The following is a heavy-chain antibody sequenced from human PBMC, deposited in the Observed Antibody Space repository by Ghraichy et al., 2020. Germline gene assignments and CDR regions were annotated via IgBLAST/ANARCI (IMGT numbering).Heavy chain of an antibody. CDR1: GFTFDDYA. CDR2: ISGDGGST. V-gene: IGHV3-43*02. CDR3: TKDTGDFWSAYGRGHFDY. J-gene: IGHJ4*02. D-gene: IGHD3-3*01. Sequence: GGSLRLSCAASGFTFDDYAMHWVRQGPGKGLEWVSLISGDGGSTYYADSVKGRFTISRDNSKNSLYLQMNSLRTEDTALYYCTKDTGDFWSAYGRGHFDYWGQGTLVTVSS.